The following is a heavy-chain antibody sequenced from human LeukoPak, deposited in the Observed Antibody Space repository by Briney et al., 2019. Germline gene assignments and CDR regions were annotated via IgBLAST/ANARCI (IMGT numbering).Heavy chain of an antibody. D-gene: IGHD2-2*01. V-gene: IGHV3-53*01. J-gene: IGHJ4*02. CDR1: GFTVNSNY. CDR2: IYSGGST. Sequence: GGSLRLSCAASGFTVNSNYMSWVRQAPGKGLEWVSVIYSGGSTYYADSVKGRFTISRDNSKNTVYLQMNSLRAEDTAVYYCARAVVASVVPYYWGQGTLVIVSS. CDR3: ARAVVASVVPYY.